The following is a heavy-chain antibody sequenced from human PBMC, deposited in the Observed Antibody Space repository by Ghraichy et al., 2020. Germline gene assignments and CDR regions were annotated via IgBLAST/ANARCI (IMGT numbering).Heavy chain of an antibody. Sequence: SETLSLTCSVSGASISSSLWSWIRQAPGKGLEWIAYIDYSAKSKFNSSLKTRINMSVDVSKSQYSLNLSSVTAADTAVYFCARFLVVPGAMQYFYYYMDVWGKGTTVTVSS. CDR2: IDYSAKS. D-gene: IGHD2-2*01. J-gene: IGHJ6*03. CDR1: GASISSSL. V-gene: IGHV4-59*01. CDR3: ARFLVVPGAMQYFYYYMDV.